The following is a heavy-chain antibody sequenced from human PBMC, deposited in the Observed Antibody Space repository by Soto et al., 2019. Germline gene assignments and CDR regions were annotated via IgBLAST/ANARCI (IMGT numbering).Heavy chain of an antibody. CDR1: GGSISPYY. Sequence: SETLSLTCTVSGGSISPYYWSWIRQSPGMGLEMIGYVYYTGSTIYNPSLKSRLTISVDTSNNQFSLKLTSVTAADTAVYYCARMPYTGSNPPFDYWGRGILVTVS. J-gene: IGHJ4*02. V-gene: IGHV4-59*01. D-gene: IGHD1-26*01. CDR3: ARMPYTGSNPPFDY. CDR2: VYYTGST.